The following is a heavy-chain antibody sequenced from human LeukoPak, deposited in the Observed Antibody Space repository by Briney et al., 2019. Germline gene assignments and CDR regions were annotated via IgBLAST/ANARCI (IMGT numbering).Heavy chain of an antibody. Sequence: GGSLRLSCAASGFTFSDYYMSWIRQAPGKGLEWVSYISSSASTIYYADSVKGRFTISRDNAKNSLYLQMNSLRAEDTAVYYCASQYYDILTGYYRQPDYYGMDVWGQGTTVTVSS. D-gene: IGHD3-9*01. CDR1: GFTFSDYY. CDR2: ISSSASTI. CDR3: ASQYYDILTGYYRQPDYYGMDV. J-gene: IGHJ6*02. V-gene: IGHV3-11*01.